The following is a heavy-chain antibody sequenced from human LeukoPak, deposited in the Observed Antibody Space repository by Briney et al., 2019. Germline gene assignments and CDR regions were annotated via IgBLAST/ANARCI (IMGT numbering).Heavy chain of an antibody. V-gene: IGHV3-23*01. CDR2: ISGSGGST. CDR3: AKDSAIVVVPAAIGDY. J-gene: IGHJ4*02. D-gene: IGHD2-2*02. Sequence: GGSLRLSCAASGFTFSSYAMSWVRQAPGKGLEWVSAISGSGGSTYYADSVKGRFTISRDDSKNTLYLQMNSLRAEDTAVYYCAKDSAIVVVPAAIGDYWGQGTLVTVSS. CDR1: GFTFSSYA.